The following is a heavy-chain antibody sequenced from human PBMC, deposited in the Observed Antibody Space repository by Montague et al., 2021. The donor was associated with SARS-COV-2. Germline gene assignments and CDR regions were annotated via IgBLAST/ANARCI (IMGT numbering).Heavy chain of an antibody. D-gene: IGHD1-26*01. CDR3: EAKLIVGATAFDY. CDR1: GFTFSSYG. Sequence: SLRLSCAASGFTFSSYGMHWVRQAPGKGLEWVAFIWNNGSNKYYADSVKGRFTISRDNSKNTLYLQMNSLRAEDAAVYYCEAKLIVGATAFDYWGQGTMVTVSS. CDR2: IWNNGSNK. V-gene: IGHV3-33*01. J-gene: IGHJ4*02.